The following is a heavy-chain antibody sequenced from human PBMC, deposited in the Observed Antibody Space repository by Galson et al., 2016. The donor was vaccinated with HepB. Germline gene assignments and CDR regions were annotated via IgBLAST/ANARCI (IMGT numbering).Heavy chain of an antibody. CDR1: GASIRNSPYS. V-gene: IGHV4-39*01. D-gene: IGHD1-26*01. CDR2: ISSSGST. J-gene: IGHJ4*02. CDR3: AADTTSFDY. Sequence: SETLSLTCTVSGASIRNSPYSWAWIRQTPERGLEWIGSISSSGSTTYNPSLRSRVSISVDTSKNQFSLELNSVTAAETAVYYCAADTTSFDYWGQGTLVTGSS.